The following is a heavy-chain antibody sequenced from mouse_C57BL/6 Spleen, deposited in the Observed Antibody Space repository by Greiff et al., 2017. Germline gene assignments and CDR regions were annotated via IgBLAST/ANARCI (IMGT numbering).Heavy chain of an antibody. J-gene: IGHJ2*01. CDR1: GYAFSSSW. V-gene: IGHV1-82*01. Sequence: VKLLQSGPELVKPGASVKISCKASGYAFSSSWMTWVKQRPGKGLEWIGRIYPGDGDTNYNGKFKGKATLTADTSSSTAYMQLSSLTSVDSAVYFSARDYGMCYFDDWGKGTTLTVSS. CDR3: ARDYGMCYFDD. D-gene: IGHD1-1*01. CDR2: IYPGDGDT.